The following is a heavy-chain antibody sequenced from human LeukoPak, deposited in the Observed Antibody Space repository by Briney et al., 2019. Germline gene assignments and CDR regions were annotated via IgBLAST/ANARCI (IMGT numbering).Heavy chain of an antibody. V-gene: IGHV4-38-2*02. CDR2: IYHSGST. CDR1: GYSISSGYY. Sequence: SETLSLTCTVSGYSISSGYYWGWIRPPPGKGREWIGIIYHSGSTYYNPSLKRRVTISVDTSKNQFSLKLSSVTAADTAVYYCARGSYYDSSGYYSWGQGTLVTVSS. CDR3: ARGSYYDSSGYYS. J-gene: IGHJ5*02. D-gene: IGHD3-22*01.